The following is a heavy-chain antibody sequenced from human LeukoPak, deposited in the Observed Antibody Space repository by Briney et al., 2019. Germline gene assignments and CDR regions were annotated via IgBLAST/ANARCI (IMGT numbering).Heavy chain of an antibody. CDR1: GFTLRSYN. CDR3: ATGYTYDYYYFGY. V-gene: IGHV3-21*01. Sequence: GGSLRLSCAASGFTLRSYNMNWVRQAPGKVLEWVSSISSSSSYISYADSVKGRPTISRDNAKNSLYLQMNSLRAEDTAVYYCATGYTYDYYYFGYWGQGTLVTVSS. D-gene: IGHD5-18*01. CDR2: ISSSSSYI. J-gene: IGHJ4*02.